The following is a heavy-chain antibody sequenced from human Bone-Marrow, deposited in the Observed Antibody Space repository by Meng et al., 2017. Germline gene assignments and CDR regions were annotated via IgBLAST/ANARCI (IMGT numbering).Heavy chain of an antibody. V-gene: IGHV3-23*01. Sequence: GESLKISCAASGITFSNYPMNWIRQAPGKRPEWVSAITGSGDNTFYGDSVKGRFTISRDNAKNTLYLQMNSLRGEDTAVYYCARDVAGRGGYWGQGTLVTVSS. CDR2: ITGSGDNT. D-gene: IGHD1-26*01. J-gene: IGHJ4*02. CDR3: ARDVAGRGGY. CDR1: GITFSNYP.